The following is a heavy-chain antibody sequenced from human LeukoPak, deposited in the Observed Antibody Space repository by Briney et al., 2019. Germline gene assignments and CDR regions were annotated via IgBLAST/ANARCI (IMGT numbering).Heavy chain of an antibody. CDR1: GGTFSSYA. Sequence: ASVKVSCKASGGTFSSYAISWVRQAPGQGLERMGRIIPIFGIANYAQKFQGRVTITADKSTGTAYMELSSLRSEDTAVYYCARDPHSGSYLDYWGQGTLVTVSS. D-gene: IGHD1-26*01. J-gene: IGHJ4*02. CDR2: IIPIFGIA. V-gene: IGHV1-69*04. CDR3: ARDPHSGSYLDY.